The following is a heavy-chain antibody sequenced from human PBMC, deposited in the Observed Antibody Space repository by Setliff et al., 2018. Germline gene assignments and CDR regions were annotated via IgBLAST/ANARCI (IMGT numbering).Heavy chain of an antibody. J-gene: IGHJ4*02. CDR2: INHSGST. CDR3: ARRWNFGPYGSGIAAAGTAPFGY. V-gene: IGHV4-34*01. Sequence: SETLSLTCAVYDGSFSDYYWSWIRQPPGKGLEWIGEINHSGSTNYKSSLKSRVTISVDTSKNQFSLKLNSVTAADTAVYYCARRWNFGPYGSGIAAAGTAPFGYWGQGTLVTVSS. D-gene: IGHD6-13*01. CDR1: DGSFSDYY.